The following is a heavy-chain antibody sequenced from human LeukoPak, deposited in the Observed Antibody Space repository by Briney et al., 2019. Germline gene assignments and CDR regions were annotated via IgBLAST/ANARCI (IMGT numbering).Heavy chain of an antibody. J-gene: IGHJ4*02. V-gene: IGHV3-74*01. CDR1: GFTLSSYW. Sequence: PGGSLRLSCAASGFTLSSYWMHWVRQAPGKGLMWVSRINRDGSSTNYADSVKGRFTISRDNANNTLYLQMNSLRIEDTAVYYCARDAPHIDYWGQGTLVTVSS. CDR3: ARDAPHIDY. CDR2: INRDGSST.